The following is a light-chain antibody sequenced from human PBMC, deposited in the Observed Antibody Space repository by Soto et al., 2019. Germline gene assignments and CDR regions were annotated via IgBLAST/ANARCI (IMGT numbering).Light chain of an antibody. CDR3: QKYNSAPNT. J-gene: IGKJ2*01. Sequence: DIQMTQSPSSLSASVGDRVTITCRASQEISNFVAWYQQKPGKVPKLLIYGASTLRTGLTPRFSGSGSGTVFTLTIDNLQPEDVATYYCQKYNSAPNTFGRGTRLEIK. V-gene: IGKV1-27*01. CDR2: GAS. CDR1: QEISNF.